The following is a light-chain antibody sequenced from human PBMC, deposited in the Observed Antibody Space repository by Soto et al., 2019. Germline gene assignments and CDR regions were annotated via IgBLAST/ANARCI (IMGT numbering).Light chain of an antibody. CDR2: AAS. J-gene: IGKJ1*01. CDR3: QKYNSAPPWT. CDR1: QGISNY. V-gene: IGKV1-27*01. Sequence: DIQMTQSPSSLSASVGDRVTITCRASQGISNYLAWYQQKPGKVPKLLIYAASTLQSGGSSRFSGSGSGTDFSLTISKLQPEDVATYYCQKYNSAPPWTFGQGTKMEIK.